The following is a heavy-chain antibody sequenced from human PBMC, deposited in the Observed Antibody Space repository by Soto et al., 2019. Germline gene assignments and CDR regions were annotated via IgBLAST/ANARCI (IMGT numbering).Heavy chain of an antibody. Sequence: SETLSLTCADYGGSFSDDYWSWIRQPPGKGLEWIGEINHSGSTNYNPSLKSRVTISVDTSKNQFSLKLSSVTAADTAMYYCARVHSGYEGIDYWGQGTLVTVSS. D-gene: IGHD5-12*01. CDR1: GGSFSDDY. CDR3: ARVHSGYEGIDY. J-gene: IGHJ4*02. CDR2: INHSGST. V-gene: IGHV4-34*01.